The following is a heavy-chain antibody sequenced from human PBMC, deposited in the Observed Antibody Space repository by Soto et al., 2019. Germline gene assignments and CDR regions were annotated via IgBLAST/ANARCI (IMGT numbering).Heavy chain of an antibody. J-gene: IGHJ4*02. CDR3: AKRPDRYSGSDQNYFES. Sequence: LGGSLRLSCAASGFTFSACAMSWVRQAPGKGLEWVSAISGRSVSTYYADSVKGRFTISRDNSKNTLYLQMNSIRAEDTAVYYCAKRPDRYSGSDQNYFESWGRGTLVTVS. D-gene: IGHD5-12*01. V-gene: IGHV3-23*01. CDR1: GFTFSACA. CDR2: ISGRSVST.